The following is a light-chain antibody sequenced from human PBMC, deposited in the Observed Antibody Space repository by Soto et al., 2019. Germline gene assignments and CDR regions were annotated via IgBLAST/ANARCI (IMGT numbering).Light chain of an antibody. V-gene: IGKV3-15*01. CDR2: GAS. Sequence: EIVLTHSPGTLSLSPWEIATLSCRASQSVSSNLARYLQKPGQAPRLLIYGASIRATGIPARFSGSGSGTELTLTISSLQPEDVALYFCQQYSNWPPWTFGQGTKVDIK. CDR1: QSVSSN. J-gene: IGKJ1*01. CDR3: QQYSNWPPWT.